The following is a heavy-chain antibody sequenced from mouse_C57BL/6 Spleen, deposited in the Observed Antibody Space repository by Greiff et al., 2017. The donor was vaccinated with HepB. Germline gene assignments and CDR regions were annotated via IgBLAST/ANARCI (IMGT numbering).Heavy chain of an antibody. CDR3: ARSQSDSYYYAMDY. CDR2: IDPSDSYT. Sequence: VQLQQPGAELVRPGTSVKLSCKASGYTFTSYWMHWVKQRPGQGLEWIGVIDPSDSYTNYNQKFKGKATLTVDTSSSTAYMQLSSLTSEDSAVYYCARSQSDSYYYAMDYWGQGTSVTVSS. D-gene: IGHD1-2*01. J-gene: IGHJ4*01. CDR1: GYTFTSYW. V-gene: IGHV1-59*01.